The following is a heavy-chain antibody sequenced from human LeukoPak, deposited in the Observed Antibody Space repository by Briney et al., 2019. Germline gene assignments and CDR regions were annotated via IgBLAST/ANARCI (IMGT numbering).Heavy chain of an antibody. J-gene: IGHJ3*02. CDR1: GFTLRSYS. CDR3: AREAEEAFDI. D-gene: IGHD1-14*01. Sequence: GGSLRXSCAASGFTLRSYSMNWVRQAPGKGLEWVSSISDSDNSMYYANSVKGRFTISRDNTKNSLYLQMNSLRAEDTAVYYCAREAEEAFDIWGQGTMVTVSS. V-gene: IGHV3-21*01. CDR2: ISDSDNSM.